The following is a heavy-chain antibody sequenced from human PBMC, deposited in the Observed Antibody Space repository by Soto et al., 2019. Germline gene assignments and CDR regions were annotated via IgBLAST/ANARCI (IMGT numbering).Heavy chain of an antibody. Sequence: SETLSLTCAVSASSISSAYFWGWIRQPPGKGLEWIATIFHTGGTYYNPSLKSRVTISVDTSNNQFSLRLNSVTAADMALYFCARTWLAGGTPADAFDIWGQGTMVTVSS. CDR2: IFHTGGT. V-gene: IGHV4-38-2*01. CDR3: ARTWLAGGTPADAFDI. CDR1: ASSISSAYF. J-gene: IGHJ3*02. D-gene: IGHD2-15*01.